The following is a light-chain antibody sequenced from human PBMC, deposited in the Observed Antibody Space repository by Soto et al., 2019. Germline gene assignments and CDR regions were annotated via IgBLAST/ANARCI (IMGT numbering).Light chain of an antibody. CDR2: DAS. V-gene: IGKV1-5*01. CDR1: QRIDRY. CDR3: QQYKDGDWT. J-gene: IGKJ1*01. Sequence: DIQLTHSPSTLSASVGDRVTVTCRASQRIDRYLAWYQQKPGKAPKLLVYDASTLEGGVPSSFIGSGSATEFILTISSRQPEDFATSYCQQYKDGDWTFGQGT.